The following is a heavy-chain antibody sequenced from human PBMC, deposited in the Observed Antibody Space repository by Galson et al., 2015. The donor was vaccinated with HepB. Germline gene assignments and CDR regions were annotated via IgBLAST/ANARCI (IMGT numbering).Heavy chain of an antibody. Sequence: QSGAEVKKPGESLRISCKGSGYSFTSYWISWVRQMPGKGLEWMGRIDPSDSYTNYSPSFQGQVTISADKSISTAYVQWSSLKVSDTAMYYCARGGGGGRFWAFDICGQGTMVSVSS. CDR1: GYSFTSYW. D-gene: IGHD2-21*01. V-gene: IGHV5-10-1*04. CDR3: ARGGGGGRFWAFDI. CDR2: IDPSDSYT. J-gene: IGHJ3*02.